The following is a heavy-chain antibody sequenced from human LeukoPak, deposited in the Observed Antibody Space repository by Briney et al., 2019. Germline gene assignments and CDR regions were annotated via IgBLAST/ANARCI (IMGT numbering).Heavy chain of an antibody. D-gene: IGHD3-3*01. V-gene: IGHV4-59*01. CDR1: GGSISSYY. CDR3: ARVGRYDFWSGVDYFDY. J-gene: IGHJ4*02. Sequence: SETLSLTCTVSGGSISSYYWSWIRQPPGKGLELMGYIYYSGSTNYNPSLKSRVTISVDTSKNQFSLKLSSVTAADTAVYYCARVGRYDFWSGVDYFDYWGQGTLVTVSS. CDR2: IYYSGST.